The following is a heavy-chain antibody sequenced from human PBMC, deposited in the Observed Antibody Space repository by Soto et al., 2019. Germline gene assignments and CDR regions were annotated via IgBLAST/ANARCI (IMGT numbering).Heavy chain of an antibody. D-gene: IGHD2-2*01. J-gene: IGHJ6*02. Sequence: PGGSLRLSCAASGFTFSSYWMSWVRQAPGKGLEWVANIKQDGSEKYYVDSVKGRFTISRDNAKNSLYLQMNSLRAEDTAVYYCARNCSSTRCLGPYGMDVWGQGPTVTVSS. CDR3: ARNCSSTRCLGPYGMDV. CDR1: GFTFSSYW. CDR2: IKQDGSEK. V-gene: IGHV3-7*05.